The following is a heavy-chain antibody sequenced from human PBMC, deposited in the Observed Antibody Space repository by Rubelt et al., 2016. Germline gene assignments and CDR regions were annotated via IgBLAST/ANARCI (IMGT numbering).Heavy chain of an antibody. Sequence: EVQVVESGGGLVQPGGSLRLSCAASGFTFRNYWMSWVRQAPGKGLQWVANMDHDGSGKNHVASVKGPFTISRDNSRNSPYPQLNSLRADESTVYYGARYCTGVTCHDAFDIWGQGTMVTVSS. CDR2: MDHDGSGK. J-gene: IGHJ3*02. CDR1: GFTFRNYW. CDR3: ARYCTGVTCHDAFDI. V-gene: IGHV3-7*04. D-gene: IGHD2-8*02.